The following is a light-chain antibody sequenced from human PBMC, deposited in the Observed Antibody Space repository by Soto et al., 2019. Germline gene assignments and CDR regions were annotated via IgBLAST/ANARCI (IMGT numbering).Light chain of an antibody. CDR1: SSNIGAGFD. CDR3: QSYDRGLSGHVV. J-gene: IGLJ2*01. Sequence: QSVLTQPPSLSGAPGQGVTISCTGSSSNIGAGFDVYWYQQLPGAAPKLLIHHTNTRPSGVPDRFSGSKSGTSAYLAITGLQDEDEADYYCQSYDRGLSGHVVFGGGTKVTVL. CDR2: HTN. V-gene: IGLV1-40*01.